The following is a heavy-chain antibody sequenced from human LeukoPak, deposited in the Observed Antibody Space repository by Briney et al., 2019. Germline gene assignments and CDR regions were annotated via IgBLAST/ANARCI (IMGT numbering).Heavy chain of an antibody. J-gene: IGHJ6*02. Sequence: GGSLRLSCAASGFTFSSYGMHWVRQAQGKGLEWVAVIWYEGSNKYYADSVKGRFTISRDNSRNTLYLQMNSLRAEDTAVYYCARDNVDLYDILTGYYYGMDVWGQGTTVTVSS. CDR1: GFTFSSYG. CDR2: IWYEGSNK. V-gene: IGHV3-33*01. CDR3: ARDNVDLYDILTGYYYGMDV. D-gene: IGHD3-9*01.